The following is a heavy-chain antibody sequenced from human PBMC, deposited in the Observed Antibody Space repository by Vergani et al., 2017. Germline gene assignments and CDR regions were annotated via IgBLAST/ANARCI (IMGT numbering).Heavy chain of an antibody. D-gene: IGHD3-22*01. CDR1: GFTFSTYA. CDR3: AGPQGTSAYYYGGFDY. CDR2: ISSDGGST. V-gene: IGHV3-23*04. J-gene: IGHJ4*02. Sequence: VQLVESGGGVVQPGRSLRLSCAASGFTFSTYAMTWVRQAPGKGLEWVSTISSDGGSTYYADSVMGRFTISRDNSKNTLSLQMNSLTAEDTAIYYCAGPQGTSAYYYGGFDYWGQGILVTVSS.